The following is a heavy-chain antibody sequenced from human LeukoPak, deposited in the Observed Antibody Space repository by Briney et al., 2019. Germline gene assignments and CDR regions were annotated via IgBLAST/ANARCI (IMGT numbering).Heavy chain of an antibody. J-gene: IGHJ4*02. V-gene: IGHV3-15*01. CDR3: TTDRDVWESVDY. D-gene: IGHD1-26*01. CDR1: GFTFSDAW. Sequence: PGGSLRLSCAASGFTFSDAWMSWVRQAPGKGLEWVGRIKSKTDGGTTDYAAPVKGRFTISGDDSKNTLYLQMNSLKTEDTAVYYCTTDRDVWESVDYWGQGTLVTVSS. CDR2: IKSKTDGGTT.